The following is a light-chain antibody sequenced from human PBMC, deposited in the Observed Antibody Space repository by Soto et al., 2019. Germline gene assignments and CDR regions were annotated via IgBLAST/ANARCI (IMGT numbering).Light chain of an antibody. CDR1: QSVTNN. J-gene: IGKJ2*01. V-gene: IGKV3-15*01. CDR3: LQYHDWPSRT. Sequence: EIVMTQSPVTLSVSPGERATLSCRASQSVTNNLAWYQQRPGQPPRLLIYAASTRATCVPARFSGSGSETEFTLSISSLQSEDFGVYYCLQYHDWPSRTFGQGTNLEIK. CDR2: AAS.